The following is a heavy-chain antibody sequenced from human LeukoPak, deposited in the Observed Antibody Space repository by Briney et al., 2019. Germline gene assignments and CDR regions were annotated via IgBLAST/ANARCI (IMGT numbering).Heavy chain of an antibody. J-gene: IGHJ4*02. CDR2: IYYSGST. V-gene: IGHV4-59*12. CDR1: GGSISSYY. D-gene: IGHD4-4*01. CDR3: ARGRGMDYRLNFVY. Sequence: SETLSLTCTVSGGSISSYYWSWIRQPPGKGLEWIGYIYYSGSTNYNPSLKSRVTISVDTSKNQFSLKLSSVTAADTAVYYCARGRGMDYRLNFVYWGQGTLVTVSS.